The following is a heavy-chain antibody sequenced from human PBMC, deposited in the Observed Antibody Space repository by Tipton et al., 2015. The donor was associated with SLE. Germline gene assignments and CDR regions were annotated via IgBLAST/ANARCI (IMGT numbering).Heavy chain of an antibody. CDR2: IYYSGST. J-gene: IGHJ2*01. CDR3: ARRRPGIAAAGSYWYCDL. CDR1: GGSISSYY. Sequence: TLSLTCTVSGGSISSYYWSWIRQPPGKGLEWIGYIYYSGSTNYNPSLKSRVTISVDTSKNQFSLKLGSVTAADTAVYYCARRRPGIAAAGSYWYCDLWGRGTLVTVSS. V-gene: IGHV4-59*12. D-gene: IGHD6-13*01.